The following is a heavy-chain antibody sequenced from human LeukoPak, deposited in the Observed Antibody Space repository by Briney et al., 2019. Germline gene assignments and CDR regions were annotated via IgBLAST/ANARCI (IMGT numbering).Heavy chain of an antibody. D-gene: IGHD6-13*01. Sequence: GTSPRLSCVASGFTFSTYAIHWVRQAPGKGLEWVSAISGSGGSTYYADSVKGRFTISRDNSKNTLYLQMNSLRAEDTAVYYCAKLSSSSSLDYWGQGTLVTVSS. V-gene: IGHV3-23*01. CDR3: AKLSSSSSLDY. CDR2: ISGSGGST. J-gene: IGHJ4*02. CDR1: GFTFSTYA.